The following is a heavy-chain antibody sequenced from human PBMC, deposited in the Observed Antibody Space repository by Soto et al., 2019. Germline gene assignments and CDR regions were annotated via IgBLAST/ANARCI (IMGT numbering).Heavy chain of an antibody. Sequence: GASVKVSCKASGYSFTSYAMHWVRQAPGQRLEWMGWINGGNGDTNYAQKFQGWVTMTRDTSISTAYMELSRLRSDDTAVYYCARDRVELEPFPEYAFDIWGQGTMVTVSS. D-gene: IGHD1-1*01. J-gene: IGHJ3*02. V-gene: IGHV1-2*04. CDR1: GYSFTSYA. CDR3: ARDRVELEPFPEYAFDI. CDR2: INGGNGDT.